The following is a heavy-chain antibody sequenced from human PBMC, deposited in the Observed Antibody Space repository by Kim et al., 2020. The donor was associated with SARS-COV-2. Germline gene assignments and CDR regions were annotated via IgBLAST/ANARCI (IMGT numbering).Heavy chain of an antibody. J-gene: IGHJ6*03. CDR2: INHSGST. Sequence: SETLSLTCAVYGGSFSGYYWSWIRQPPGKGLEWIGEINHSGSTNYNPSLKSRVTISVDTSKNQFSLKLSSVTAADTAVYYCARGRVEWYHHYYYYYYMDVWGKGTTVTVSS. CDR3: ARGRVEWYHHYYYYYYMDV. CDR1: GGSFSGYY. D-gene: IGHD3-3*01. V-gene: IGHV4-34*01.